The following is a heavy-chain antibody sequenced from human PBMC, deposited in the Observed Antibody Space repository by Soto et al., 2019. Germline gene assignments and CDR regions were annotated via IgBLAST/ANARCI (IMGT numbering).Heavy chain of an antibody. V-gene: IGHV3-30*03. D-gene: IGHD6-19*01. CDR1: GFTFSSYG. Sequence: PGGSLRLSCAASGFTFSSYGMHWVRQAPGKGLEWVAVISYDGSNKYYADSVKGRFTISRDNSKNTLYLQMNSLRAEDTAVYYCARATEQRPIDYWGQGSLVTVSS. CDR2: ISYDGSNK. CDR3: ARATEQRPIDY. J-gene: IGHJ4*02.